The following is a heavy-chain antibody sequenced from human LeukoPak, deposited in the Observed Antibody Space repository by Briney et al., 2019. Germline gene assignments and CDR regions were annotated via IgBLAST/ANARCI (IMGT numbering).Heavy chain of an antibody. CDR2: ISVYNGNT. CDR3: ARTCSSSSCYMVH. CDR1: GYTFANFG. J-gene: IGHJ4*02. V-gene: IGHV1-18*01. Sequence: ASVKVSCKASGYTFANFGITWVRQAPGQELEWMGWISVYNGNTNYAQNLQGRVTLTTDTSTSTAYMELRSPRSDDTALYYCARTCSSSSCYMVHWGQGTLVTVSS. D-gene: IGHD2-2*02.